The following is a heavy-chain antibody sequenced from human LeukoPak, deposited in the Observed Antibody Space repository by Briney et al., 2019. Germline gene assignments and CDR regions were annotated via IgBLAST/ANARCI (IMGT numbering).Heavy chain of an antibody. CDR3: ARDTTGTTYLLRY. V-gene: IGHV1-69*04. Sequence: GSSVKVSCKASGGTFSSYAISWVRQAPGQGLEWMGRIIPILGIANYAQKFQGRVTITADKSTSTAYMELSSLRSEDTAVYYCARDTTGTTYLLRYWGRGTLVTVSS. CDR2: IIPILGIA. D-gene: IGHD1-1*01. J-gene: IGHJ4*02. CDR1: GGTFSSYA.